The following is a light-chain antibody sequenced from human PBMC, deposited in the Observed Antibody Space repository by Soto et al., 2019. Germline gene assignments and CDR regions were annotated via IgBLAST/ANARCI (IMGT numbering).Light chain of an antibody. CDR2: DAS. Sequence: EIVLTQSPATLSLSPGERATLSCRASQSVSSYLAWYQQKPGQAPRLLIYDASNRATGIPARFSGSGSGTDFTLTISSLEPEDFAVYYCQQRSNWPPWTFGQGTQLDIK. CDR3: QQRSNWPPWT. CDR1: QSVSSY. J-gene: IGKJ1*01. V-gene: IGKV3-11*01.